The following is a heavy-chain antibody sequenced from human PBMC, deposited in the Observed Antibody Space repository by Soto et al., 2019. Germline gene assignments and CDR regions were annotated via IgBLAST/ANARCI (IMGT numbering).Heavy chain of an antibody. CDR2: IYSSGST. Sequence: EVQLVESGGGLIQPGGSLTLSCAASGFTVSSNDMSWVRQAPGKGLEWVSLIYSSGSTHYADSVKGRFTISSDNSKNTLYLQMNSLRAEDTAVYYCARRPLNSNGAYWGQGTLVTVSS. CDR1: GFTVSSND. D-gene: IGHD3-22*01. J-gene: IGHJ4*02. V-gene: IGHV3-53*01. CDR3: ARRPLNSNGAY.